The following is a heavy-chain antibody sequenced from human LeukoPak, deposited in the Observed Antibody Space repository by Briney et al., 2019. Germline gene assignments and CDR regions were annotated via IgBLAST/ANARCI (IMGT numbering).Heavy chain of an antibody. Sequence: GGSLRLSCAVSGLTFRSYWMSWVRQAPGKGLEWVANINQGGSEKYFVDSVKGRFTISRDNAKNSLHLQVDILRADDTAVYYCARERDGRLFDYWGQGTLITVSS. D-gene: IGHD5-24*01. V-gene: IGHV3-7*01. CDR1: GLTFRSYW. J-gene: IGHJ4*02. CDR2: INQGGSEK. CDR3: ARERDGRLFDY.